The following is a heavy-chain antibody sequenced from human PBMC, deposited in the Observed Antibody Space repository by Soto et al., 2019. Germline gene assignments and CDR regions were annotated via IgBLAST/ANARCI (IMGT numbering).Heavy chain of an antibody. Sequence: QVQLVQSGAEVRKPGASVKVSCKASGYTFTSYYMHWVRQAPGQGLEWMGIINPSGGSTSYAQKFQGRVTMTRDTSTSTVYMELSSLRSEDTAVYYCARVSRWELAYYYGMDVWGQGTTVTVSS. D-gene: IGHD1-26*01. CDR2: INPSGGST. V-gene: IGHV1-46*01. J-gene: IGHJ6*02. CDR1: GYTFTSYY. CDR3: ARVSRWELAYYYGMDV.